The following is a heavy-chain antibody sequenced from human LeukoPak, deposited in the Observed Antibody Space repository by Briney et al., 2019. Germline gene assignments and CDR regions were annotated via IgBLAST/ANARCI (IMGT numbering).Heavy chain of an antibody. V-gene: IGHV3-7*01. CDR1: GFTFSSYR. J-gene: IGHJ4*02. CDR2: IKQDGNEK. Sequence: GGSLRLSCAASGFTFSSYRMSSVRQAPGKGLEWVANIKQDGNEKYYVDSVKGRFTISRDNAKNSLYLQMNSLRAEDTAVYYCATYYYGSENYYKRFDYWGQGTLVTVSS. D-gene: IGHD3-10*01. CDR3: ATYYYGSENYYKRFDY.